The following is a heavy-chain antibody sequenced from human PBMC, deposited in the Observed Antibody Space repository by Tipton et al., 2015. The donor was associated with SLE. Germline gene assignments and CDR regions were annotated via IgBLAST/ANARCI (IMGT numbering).Heavy chain of an antibody. Sequence: SLRLSCAASGFTFSSYWMHWVRQAPGKGLMWVSRINSDGSSTSYADSVKGRFTISRDNAKNTLYLQMNSLRAEDTAVYYCARDLSGSRGALFGYWGQGTLVTVSS. J-gene: IGHJ4*02. CDR3: ARDLSGSRGALFGY. CDR1: GFTFSSYW. V-gene: IGHV3-74*01. D-gene: IGHD1-26*01. CDR2: INSDGSST.